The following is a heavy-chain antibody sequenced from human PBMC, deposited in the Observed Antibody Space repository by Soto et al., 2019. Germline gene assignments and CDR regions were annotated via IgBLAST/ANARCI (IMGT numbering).Heavy chain of an antibody. CDR3: AKRPHYEYVWGSFRYYFDH. CDR1: GFTFNIYA. D-gene: IGHD3-16*02. V-gene: IGHV3-23*01. Sequence: GGSLRLSCAASGFTFNIYAMSWVRQAPGKGLEWVSGISGSGDRTHYVDSVKGRFTISRDNVKNTLYLQMNSLGAEETAGYYGAKRPHYEYVWGSFRYYFDHWCQGALVTVSS. J-gene: IGHJ4*02. CDR2: ISGSGDRT.